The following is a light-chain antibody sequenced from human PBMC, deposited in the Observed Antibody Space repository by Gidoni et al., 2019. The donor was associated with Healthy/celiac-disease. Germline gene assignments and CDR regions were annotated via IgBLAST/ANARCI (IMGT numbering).Light chain of an antibody. V-gene: IGKV1-39*01. CDR1: QSISSY. J-gene: IGKJ4*01. Sequence: DIQMTQSPSSLSASVGDRVTITCRASQSISSYLNWYQQKPGKAPKLLIYAASSLQSGVPSRFSGSGSGTDFTLTISSLQPEDFATYYCQQSYSTLFTLGGXTKVEIK. CDR3: QQSYSTLFT. CDR2: AAS.